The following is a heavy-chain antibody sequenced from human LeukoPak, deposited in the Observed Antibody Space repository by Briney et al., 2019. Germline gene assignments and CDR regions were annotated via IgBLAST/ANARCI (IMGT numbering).Heavy chain of an antibody. J-gene: IGHJ4*02. CDR2: LSGSGTTT. CDR1: GFTFSSYA. CDR3: TKDYDTVGYYSSDY. Sequence: GGSLRLSCAASGFTFSSYAMSWVRQVPGKGLEWVSTLSGSGTTTFYANSVKGRFTISRDSSKNTLYLQMNNLRAADTDLYYCTKDYDTVGYYSSDYWGQGTLVTVSS. V-gene: IGHV3-23*01. D-gene: IGHD3-22*01.